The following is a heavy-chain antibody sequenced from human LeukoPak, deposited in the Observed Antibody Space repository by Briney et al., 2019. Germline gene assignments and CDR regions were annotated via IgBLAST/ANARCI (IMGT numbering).Heavy chain of an antibody. J-gene: IGHJ4*02. Sequence: SETLSLTCAVYGGSFSGYYWNWIRQPPGKGLEWIGEINHSGSTSYNPSLKSRVTISVDTPKNQFSLKLSSVTAADTAVYYCASTNVLLWLGELSKTAYFDYWGQGTLVTVSS. CDR2: INHSGST. CDR1: GGSFSGYY. CDR3: ASTNVLLWLGELSKTAYFDY. V-gene: IGHV4-34*01. D-gene: IGHD3-10*01.